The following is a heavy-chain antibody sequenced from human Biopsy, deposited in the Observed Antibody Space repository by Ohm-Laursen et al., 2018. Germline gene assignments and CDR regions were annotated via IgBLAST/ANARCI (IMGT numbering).Heavy chain of an antibody. CDR3: AKDRFPYTSGYSSVFEY. J-gene: IGHJ4*02. CDR2: ISNDGDIK. Sequence: SLRLSCAASGFSFSSYGMHWVRQAPGKGMERVSLISNDGDIKYSADSMEGSFTISRDNSRNTLFLQMNSLKAEDTAVYYCAKDRFPYTSGYSSVFEYWGQGTLVTVSS. V-gene: IGHV3-30*18. CDR1: GFSFSSYG. D-gene: IGHD3-22*01.